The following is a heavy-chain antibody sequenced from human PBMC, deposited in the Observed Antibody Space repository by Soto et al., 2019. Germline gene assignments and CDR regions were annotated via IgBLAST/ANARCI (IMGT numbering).Heavy chain of an antibody. CDR1: GGSISSYY. V-gene: IGHV4-59*01. J-gene: IGHJ4*02. CDR3: ARGRAPAMVPYDY. D-gene: IGHD5-18*01. Sequence: PSETLSLTCTVSGGSISSYYWSWIRQPPGKGLEWIGYIYYSGSTNYNPSLKSRVTISVDTSKNQFSLKLSSVTAADTAVYYCARGRAPAMVPYDYWGQGTLVTVSS. CDR2: IYYSGST.